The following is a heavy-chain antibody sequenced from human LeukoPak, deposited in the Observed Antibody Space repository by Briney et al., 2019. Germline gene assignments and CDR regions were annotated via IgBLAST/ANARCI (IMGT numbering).Heavy chain of an antibody. J-gene: IGHJ4*02. V-gene: IGHV1-46*01. CDR1: GYTFTSYY. CDR2: INPSGCIT. Sequence: ASVKVSCKASGYTFTSYYMHWVRQAPGQGLEWMGMINPSGCITSYAQNFQGRVTMTRDTSTRTVYMEMSSLRSEDTAVYFCARDLLPSRYCTSTSCSASDSWGQGTLVIVSS. CDR3: ARDLLPSRYCTSTSCSASDS. D-gene: IGHD2-2*01.